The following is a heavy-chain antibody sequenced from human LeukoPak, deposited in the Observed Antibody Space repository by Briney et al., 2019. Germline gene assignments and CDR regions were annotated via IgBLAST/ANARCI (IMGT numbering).Heavy chain of an antibody. J-gene: IGHJ4*02. CDR1: GFTFSNYW. D-gene: IGHD3-16*01. V-gene: IGHV3-7*01. CDR2: IKEDGSEK. Sequence: GGSLRLSCVASGFTFSNYWMSWVRQAPGKGLECVANIKEDGSEKYYVDSVKGRFTISRDNAKNSLYLQMNSLRAEDTAVYYCARDSDVPFDYWGQGTLVTVSS. CDR3: ARDSDVPFDY.